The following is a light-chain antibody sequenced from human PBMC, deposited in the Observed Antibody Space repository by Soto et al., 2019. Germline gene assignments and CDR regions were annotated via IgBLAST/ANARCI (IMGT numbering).Light chain of an antibody. Sequence: EIVMTQPPATLSLSPGERATLSCRASQSVNSNLAWYQQKPGQAPRLLIYDASTRATGIPARFSGSGSGTEFTLTISSLQSEDFAVYYCQQRYNWPPTFGQGTRLEIK. CDR3: QQRYNWPPT. CDR1: QSVNSN. J-gene: IGKJ5*01. V-gene: IGKV3-15*01. CDR2: DAS.